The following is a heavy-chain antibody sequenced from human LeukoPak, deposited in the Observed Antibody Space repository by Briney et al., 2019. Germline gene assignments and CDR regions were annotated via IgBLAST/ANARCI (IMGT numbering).Heavy chain of an antibody. CDR1: GGSISSFY. J-gene: IGHJ6*03. V-gene: IGHV4-59*01. Sequence: SETLSLTCIVSGGSISSFYWNWIRQPPGKGLEWIGYIYSSGSTNYNPSLNSRVTISLDTSKNQFSLKLSSVTAADTAVYYCASANYYYYYYMDVWGKGTTVTVSS. CDR3: ASANYYYYYYMDV. CDR2: IYSSGST.